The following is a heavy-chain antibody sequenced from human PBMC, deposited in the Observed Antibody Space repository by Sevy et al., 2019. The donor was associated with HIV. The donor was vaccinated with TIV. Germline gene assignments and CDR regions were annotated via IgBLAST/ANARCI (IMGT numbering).Heavy chain of an antibody. D-gene: IGHD3-22*01. CDR1: GFTVSNSY. J-gene: IGHJ3*02. V-gene: IGHV3-53*01. CDR2: IYSGVTT. Sequence: GGSLRLSCAASGFTVSNSYMSWVRQAPGKGLEWVSIIYSGVTTWYADSVRGRFTISRDNSKNTLSLQMNSLGAEDTAEYYCARLSVYYYDSSGYYTTGNAFDIWGQGTMVTVSS. CDR3: ARLSVYYYDSSGYYTTGNAFDI.